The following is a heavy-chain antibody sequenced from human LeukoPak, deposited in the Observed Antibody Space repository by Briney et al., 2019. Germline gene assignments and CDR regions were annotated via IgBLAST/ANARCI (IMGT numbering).Heavy chain of an antibody. Sequence: GGSLRLSCAASGFNFSSYAMNWVRQAPGKGLEWVSGISGSGGSTFYADSVKGRFTISRDNSKNTLYLQTNSLRAEDTAVYYCAKDAADFWSGYYFYWGQGTLVTVSS. CDR3: AKDAADFWSGYYFY. CDR1: GFNFSSYA. CDR2: ISGSGGST. J-gene: IGHJ4*02. D-gene: IGHD3-3*01. V-gene: IGHV3-23*01.